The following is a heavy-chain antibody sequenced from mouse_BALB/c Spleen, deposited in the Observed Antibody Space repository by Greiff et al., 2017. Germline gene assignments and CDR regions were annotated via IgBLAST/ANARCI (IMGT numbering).Heavy chain of an antibody. Sequence: VKLVESGAELAKPGASVKMSCKASGYTFTSYWMHWVKQRPGQGLEWIGYINPSTGYTEYNQKFKDKATLTADKSSSTAYMQLSSLTYEDSAVYYCASYYGSPFAYWGQGTLVTVSA. D-gene: IGHD1-1*01. CDR2: INPSTGYT. V-gene: IGHV1-7*01. CDR3: ASYYGSPFAY. CDR1: GYTFTSYW. J-gene: IGHJ3*01.